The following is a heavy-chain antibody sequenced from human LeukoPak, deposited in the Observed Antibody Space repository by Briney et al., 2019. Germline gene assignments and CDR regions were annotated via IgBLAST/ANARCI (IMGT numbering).Heavy chain of an antibody. CDR1: GFTFSSYA. D-gene: IGHD3-22*01. CDR3: ARDSPLLNYDSSGYSYYFDY. V-gene: IGHV3-30*04. Sequence: PGGSLRLSCAASGFTFSSYAMHWVRQAPGKGLEWVAVISYDGSNKYYADSVKGRFTISRDNSKNTLYLQMNSLRAEDTAVHYCARDSPLLNYDSSGYSYYFDYWGQGTLVTVSS. J-gene: IGHJ4*02. CDR2: ISYDGSNK.